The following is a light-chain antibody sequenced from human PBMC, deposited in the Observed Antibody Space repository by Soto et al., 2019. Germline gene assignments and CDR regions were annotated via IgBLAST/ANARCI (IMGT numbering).Light chain of an antibody. CDR2: GAS. V-gene: IGKV3-15*01. Sequence: EIVMTHSPATVSLSPVERVTLSCRASQSVSSRLAWYHQKPGQSPRLLIYGASTRATGIPARFSGSGSGTEFTLTISSLQSEDFGLYYCHQYNNFWTFGQGTKVDIK. J-gene: IGKJ1*01. CDR3: HQYNNFWT. CDR1: QSVSSR.